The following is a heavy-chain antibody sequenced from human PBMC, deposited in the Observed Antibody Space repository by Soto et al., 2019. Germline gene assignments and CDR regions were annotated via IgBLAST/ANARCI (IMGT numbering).Heavy chain of an antibody. CDR3: AREGPYFYDSSGYYYGMDV. CDR2: INSDGSST. CDR1: GFTFSSYW. Sequence: GGSLRLSCAASGFTFSSYWMHWVRQAPGKGLVWVSRINSDGSSTSYADSVKGRFTISRDNAKNTLYLQMNSLRAEDTAVYYCAREGPYFYDSSGYYYGMDVWGQGTTVTVSS. D-gene: IGHD3-22*01. J-gene: IGHJ6*02. V-gene: IGHV3-74*01.